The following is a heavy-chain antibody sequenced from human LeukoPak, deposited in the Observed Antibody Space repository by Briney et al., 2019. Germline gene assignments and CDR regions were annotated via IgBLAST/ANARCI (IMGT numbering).Heavy chain of an antibody. CDR3: ARGIIPAAIVFDY. CDR1: GGSISSYY. CDR2: IYYSGST. Sequence: SETLSLTCTVSGGSISSYYWSWIRQPPGKGLEWIGYIYYSGSTNYNPSLKSRVTISVDTSKNQSSLKLSSVTAADTAVYYCARGIIPAAIVFDYWGQGTLVTVSS. D-gene: IGHD2-2*01. V-gene: IGHV4-59*01. J-gene: IGHJ4*02.